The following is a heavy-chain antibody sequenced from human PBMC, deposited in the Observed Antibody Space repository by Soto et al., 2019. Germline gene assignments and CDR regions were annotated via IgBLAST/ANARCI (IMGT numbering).Heavy chain of an antibody. D-gene: IGHD6-19*01. CDR3: AHTGIAVAGTSEYFQH. CDR1: GFSISTSGVG. J-gene: IGHJ1*01. CDR2: IYWDDDK. Sequence: QITLKESGPTLVKPTQTLTLTCTFSGFSISTSGVGVGWIRQPPGKAMEWLALIYWDDDKRYSPSLKSRPTITKDTSKNQVVLTMTNMDPVDTATYYCAHTGIAVAGTSEYFQHWGQGTLVTVSS. V-gene: IGHV2-5*02.